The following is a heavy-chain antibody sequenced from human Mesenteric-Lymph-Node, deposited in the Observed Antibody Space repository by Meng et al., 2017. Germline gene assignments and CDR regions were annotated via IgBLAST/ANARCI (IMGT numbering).Heavy chain of an antibody. CDR3: ARGQKGYFDL. V-gene: IGHV4-30-4*01. Sequence: QVHLQESGPGLVNPYQTLSLTCTVSGGSISSSNYYWSWIRQPPGKGLEWSGHIYNSGSTYYNPSLKSRITISVDTSKNQFSLKLSSVTAADTAVYYCARGQKGYFDLWGRGTLVTVSS. J-gene: IGHJ2*01. CDR1: GGSISSSNYY. CDR2: IYNSGST.